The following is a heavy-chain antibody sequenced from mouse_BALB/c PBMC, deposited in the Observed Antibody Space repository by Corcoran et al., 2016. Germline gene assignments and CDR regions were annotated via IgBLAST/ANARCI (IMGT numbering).Heavy chain of an antibody. CDR3: ARLYPGIAMDY. J-gene: IGHJ4*01. CDR2: INPYNDGT. V-gene: IGHV1S136*01. Sequence: EVQLQQSGPELVKPGASVKMSCKASGYPFTSYVMHWVKQKPGQGLEWIGYINPYNDGTKYNEKFKGKATLTSDKSSSTAYMELSSLTSGDSAVYYCARLYPGIAMDYWGQGASVTVSS. CDR1: GYPFTSYV.